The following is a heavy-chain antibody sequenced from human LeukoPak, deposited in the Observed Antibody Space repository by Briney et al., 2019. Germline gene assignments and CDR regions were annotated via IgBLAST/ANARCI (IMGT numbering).Heavy chain of an antibody. V-gene: IGHV5-51*01. J-gene: IGHJ4*02. D-gene: IGHD1-26*01. Sequence: GESLKISCRASGYSFINYWIGWVRQMSGKGLEWVGLIYPGDSNVRYSPSFQGQVTISADRSINTAYLQWSSLRTSDTAMYYCTRDWELGYWGQGTLVTVSS. CDR2: IYPGDSNV. CDR3: TRDWELGY. CDR1: GYSFINYW.